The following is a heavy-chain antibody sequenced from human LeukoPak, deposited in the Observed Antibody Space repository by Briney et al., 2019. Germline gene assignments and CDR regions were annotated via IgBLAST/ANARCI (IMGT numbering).Heavy chain of an antibody. J-gene: IGHJ4*02. D-gene: IGHD3-10*01. CDR1: GGSISSSSDY. V-gene: IGHV4-39*01. CDR2: IYYSGST. Sequence: PSETLSLTCSVSGGSISSSSDYWGWIRQPPGKGLEWIGSIYYSGSTYYNPSLKSRVTISVDTSKNQFSLKLSSVTAADTAVYYCARHLTVRGVTAFDYWGQGTLVTVSS. CDR3: ARHLTVRGVTAFDY.